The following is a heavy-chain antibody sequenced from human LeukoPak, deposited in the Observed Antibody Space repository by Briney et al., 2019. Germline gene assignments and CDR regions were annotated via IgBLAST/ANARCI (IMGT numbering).Heavy chain of an antibody. Sequence: GRSLRLSCAASGFTFSSYAMHWVRQAPGKGLEWVAVISYDGSNKYYADSVKGRFTISRDNSKNTLYLQMNSLRAEDTAVYYCAARDCSSSSCYRFDYWGQGTLITVSS. V-gene: IGHV3-30-3*01. CDR1: GFTFSSYA. D-gene: IGHD2-2*02. CDR3: AARDCSSSSCYRFDY. CDR2: ISYDGSNK. J-gene: IGHJ4*02.